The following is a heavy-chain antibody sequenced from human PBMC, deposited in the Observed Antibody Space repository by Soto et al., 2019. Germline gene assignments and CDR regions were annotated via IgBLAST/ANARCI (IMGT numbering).Heavy chain of an antibody. CDR3: AKGYCSGGSCPED. CDR1: GFTFSSYG. D-gene: IGHD2-15*01. Sequence: ESVGGVVQPGRSLRLSCAASGFTFSSYGMHWVRQAPGKGLEWVAVISYDGSNKYYADSVKGRFTISRDNSKNTLYLQMNSLRAEDTAVYYCAKGYCSGGSCPEDWGQGTLVTVSS. J-gene: IGHJ4*02. CDR2: ISYDGSNK. V-gene: IGHV3-30*18.